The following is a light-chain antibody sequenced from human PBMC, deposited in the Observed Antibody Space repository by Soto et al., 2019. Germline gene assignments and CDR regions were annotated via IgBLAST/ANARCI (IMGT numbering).Light chain of an antibody. V-gene: IGKV1-39*01. CDR3: QQSYITPAT. Sequence: DIQMTQSPSSLSASVGDRVSITCRASQSINSYLNWYQQKPGKAPNLLIYSASSLQSGVPSRFSGSGSGTDFTLTISSLQPEDFATYYCQQSYITPATFGQGTKVDIK. CDR1: QSINSY. J-gene: IGKJ1*01. CDR2: SAS.